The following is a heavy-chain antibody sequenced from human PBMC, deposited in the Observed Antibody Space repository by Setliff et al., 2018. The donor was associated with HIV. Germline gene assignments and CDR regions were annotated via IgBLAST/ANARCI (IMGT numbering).Heavy chain of an antibody. CDR2: ISSNGGST. CDR3: VKARVDGDYYYYYYMDV. CDR1: GFTFSSYA. V-gene: IGHV3-64D*09. D-gene: IGHD4-17*01. Sequence: PGGSLRLSCSASGFTFSSYAMHWVRQAPGKGLEYVSAISSNGGSTYYADSVKGRFTIPRDNSKNTLYLQMSSLRAEGTAVYYCVKARVDGDYYYYYYMDVWGKGTTVTVSS. J-gene: IGHJ6*03.